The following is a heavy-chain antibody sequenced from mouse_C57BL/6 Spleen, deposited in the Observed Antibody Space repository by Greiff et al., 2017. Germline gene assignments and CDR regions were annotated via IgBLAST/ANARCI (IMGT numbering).Heavy chain of an antibody. V-gene: IGHV1-42*01. Sequence: VQLQQSGPELVKPGASVKISCKASGYSFTGYYMNWVKQSPEKSLEWIGEINPSTGGTTYNPKFKAKATLTVDKSSSTAYMQLKSLTSEDSAVYYCAKGSDYAMDYWGQGTSVTVSS. CDR2: INPSTGGT. CDR1: GYSFTGYY. J-gene: IGHJ4*01. CDR3: AKGSDYAMDY.